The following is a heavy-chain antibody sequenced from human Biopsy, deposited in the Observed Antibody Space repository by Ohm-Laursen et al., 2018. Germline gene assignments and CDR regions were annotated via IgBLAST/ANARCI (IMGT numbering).Heavy chain of an antibody. CDR1: GGSISNYY. Sequence: GTLSLTCTVSGGSISNYYWSWIWQPDGQGMEWIGRIYTSGSPNYNLSLESRVTISADTSKNQFSLKLSSVTAADTAMYYCARGRGWGNTYFRSFDYWGQGTLVTVSS. V-gene: IGHV4-4*07. D-gene: IGHD3-9*01. J-gene: IGHJ4*02. CDR2: IYTSGSP. CDR3: ARGRGWGNTYFRSFDY.